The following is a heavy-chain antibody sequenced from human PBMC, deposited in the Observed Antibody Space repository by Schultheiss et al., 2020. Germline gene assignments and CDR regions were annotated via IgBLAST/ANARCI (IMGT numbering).Heavy chain of an antibody. D-gene: IGHD6-19*01. CDR2: IYYSGST. CDR1: GFTFSSYS. V-gene: IGHV4-59*12. CDR3: ARDGPERGSGPVDNWFDH. J-gene: IGHJ5*02. Sequence: GSLRLSCAASGFTFSSYSMNWVRQAPGKGLEWIGYIYYSGSTNYNPSLKSRVTMSVDTSKNQFSLKLSSVTAADTAVYYCARDGPERGSGPVDNWFDHWGQGTLVTVSS.